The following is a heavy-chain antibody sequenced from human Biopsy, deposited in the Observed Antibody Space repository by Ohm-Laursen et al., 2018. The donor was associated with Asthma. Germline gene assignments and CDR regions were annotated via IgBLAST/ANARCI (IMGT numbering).Heavy chain of an antibody. V-gene: IGHV1-3*01. CDR1: GCTFINYA. J-gene: IGHJ3*02. Sequence: ASVKVSCKASGCTFINYAIHWVRQAPGQRLEWMGWINAGNGNTKYSQKVQGRVTITRDTSASTAYMDLSSLRSEDTAVYNCARTYFDFLTGQVHDAFAMWGQGTMVTVSS. CDR2: INAGNGNT. CDR3: ARTYFDFLTGQVHDAFAM. D-gene: IGHD3-9*01.